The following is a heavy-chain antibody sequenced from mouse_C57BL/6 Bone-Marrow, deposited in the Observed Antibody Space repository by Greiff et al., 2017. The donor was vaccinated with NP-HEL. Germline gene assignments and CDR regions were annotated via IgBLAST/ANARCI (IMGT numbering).Heavy chain of an antibody. J-gene: IGHJ3*01. CDR1: GYTFTSYG. CDR3: AREDTTVPRFQGWFAD. Sequence: QVQLQQSGAELARPGASVQLSCKASGYTFTSYGISWVKQSTGQGLEWIGEIYPRSGNTYYNEKFKGKATLTADKSSSTAYMELRSLTSEDSAVYCGAREDTTVPRFQGWFADWGQGTLVTVSA. CDR2: IYPRSGNT. V-gene: IGHV1-81*01. D-gene: IGHD1-1*01.